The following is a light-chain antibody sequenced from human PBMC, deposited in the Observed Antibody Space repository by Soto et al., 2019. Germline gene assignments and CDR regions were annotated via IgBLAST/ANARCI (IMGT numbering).Light chain of an antibody. J-gene: IGKJ2*01. CDR2: GAS. V-gene: IGKV3-20*01. Sequence: EIVLTQSPGTLSLSPGERATLSCRASQSLSSYLAWYQQKPGQAPRLLIYGASRRATGIPDRFSGSGSGTAFTLTISRMGPEDFAVYYCRQYGSSPSYTFGQGTKLEIK. CDR1: QSLSSY. CDR3: RQYGSSPSYT.